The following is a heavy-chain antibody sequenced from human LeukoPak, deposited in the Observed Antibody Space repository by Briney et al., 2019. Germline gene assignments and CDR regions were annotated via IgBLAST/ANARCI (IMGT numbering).Heavy chain of an antibody. Sequence: GGSLRLSCAASGFTFSSYSMNWVRQAPGKGLERVSYISSSSSTIYYADSVKGRFTISRDNAKNSLYLQMNSLRDEDTAVYYCARDPSQYCSSTSCYGEYYFDYWGQGTLVTVSS. CDR3: ARDPSQYCSSTSCYGEYYFDY. J-gene: IGHJ4*02. V-gene: IGHV3-48*02. CDR2: ISSSSSTI. D-gene: IGHD2-2*01. CDR1: GFTFSSYS.